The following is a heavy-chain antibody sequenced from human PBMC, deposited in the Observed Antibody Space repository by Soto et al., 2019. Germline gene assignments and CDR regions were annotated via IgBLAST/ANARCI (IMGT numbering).Heavy chain of an antibody. V-gene: IGHV4-59*08. Sequence: SETLSLTCTVSGGSISSYYWSWIRQPPGKGLEWIGYIYYSGSTNYNPSLKRRVTISVDTSKNQFSLKLSSVTAADPAVYYCATSYGHAWYTYWGQGAQVTVSS. D-gene: IGHD6-13*01. J-gene: IGHJ4*02. CDR3: ATSYGHAWYTY. CDR2: IYYSGST. CDR1: GGSISSYY.